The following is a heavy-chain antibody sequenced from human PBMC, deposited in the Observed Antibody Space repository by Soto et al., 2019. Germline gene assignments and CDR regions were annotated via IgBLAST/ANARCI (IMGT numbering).Heavy chain of an antibody. V-gene: IGHV1-58*01. J-gene: IGHJ4*02. CDR3: AADATAWQQMVPSDY. Sequence: PGPQVKVSCKASGFTFTSSAFQWVRQARGQRLEWIGWIAVGSGYTKVSQRFQDRVTLTRDMSTSTTYMEVSRLTSEDTAIYFCAADATAWQQMVPSDYWGQGTLVTVSS. CDR1: GFTFTSSA. CDR2: IAVGSGYT. D-gene: IGHD2-8*01.